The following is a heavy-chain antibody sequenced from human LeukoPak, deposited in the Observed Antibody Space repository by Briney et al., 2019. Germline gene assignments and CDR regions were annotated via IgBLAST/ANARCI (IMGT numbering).Heavy chain of an antibody. CDR3: ARQTSTWYRGWFDP. Sequence: PSETLSPTCTVSSGSISSNTYYWGWIRQPPGKGLEWIGTIYYSGSTYYNPSLKSRVTISVDTSKNQFSLRLSSVTAADTAVYYCARQTSTWYRGWFDPWGQGTLVTVSS. V-gene: IGHV4-39*01. J-gene: IGHJ5*02. CDR2: IYYSGST. D-gene: IGHD6-13*01. CDR1: SGSISSNTYY.